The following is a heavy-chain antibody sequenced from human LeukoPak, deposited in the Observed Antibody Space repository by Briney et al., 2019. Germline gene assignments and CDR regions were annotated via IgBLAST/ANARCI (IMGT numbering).Heavy chain of an antibody. CDR2: ISGSGGST. D-gene: IGHD5-18*01. CDR3: ASPWRGYSYGDMYYFDY. CDR1: GFTFSSYA. Sequence: QPGGSLRLSCAASGFTFSSYAMSWVRQAPGKGLEWVSAISGSGGSTYYADSVKGRFTISRDNSKNTLYLQMNSLRAEDTAVHYCASPWRGYSYGDMYYFDYWGQGTLVTVSS. J-gene: IGHJ4*02. V-gene: IGHV3-23*01.